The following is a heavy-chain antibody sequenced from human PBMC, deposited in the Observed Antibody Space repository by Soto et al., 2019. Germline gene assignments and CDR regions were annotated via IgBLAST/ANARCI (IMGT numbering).Heavy chain of an antibody. Sequence: PGESLKISCKGSGYSFTSYWISWVRQMPGKGLEWMGRIDPSDSYTNYSPSFQGHVTISADKAISTAYLQWSSLKASDTAMYYCARSSIAARNYDYYGMDVWGQGTTVTVSS. V-gene: IGHV5-10-1*01. J-gene: IGHJ6*02. CDR1: GYSFTSYW. D-gene: IGHD6-6*01. CDR2: IDPSDSYT. CDR3: ARSSIAARNYDYYGMDV.